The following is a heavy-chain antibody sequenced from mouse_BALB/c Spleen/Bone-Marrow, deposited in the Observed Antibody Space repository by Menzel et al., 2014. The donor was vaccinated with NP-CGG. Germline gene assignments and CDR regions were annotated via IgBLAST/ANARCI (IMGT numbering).Heavy chain of an antibody. V-gene: IGHV1S81*02. CDR1: GYTFTSYW. Sequence: QVQLKQSGAELVKPGASVKLSCKASGYTFTSYWMHWVKLRPGQGFEWIGEINPSNGGANYNERFKRKATLTVDKSPSTAYMQLSSLTSEDSAVYYCATSYYYAGSRGNSWGQGTTLTVSS. CDR2: INPSNGGA. CDR3: ATSYYYAGSRGNS. J-gene: IGHJ2*01. D-gene: IGHD1-1*01.